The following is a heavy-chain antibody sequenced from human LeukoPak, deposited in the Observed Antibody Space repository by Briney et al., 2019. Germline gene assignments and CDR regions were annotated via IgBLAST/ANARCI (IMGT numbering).Heavy chain of an antibody. J-gene: IGHJ3*02. CDR3: AREGIAGPLSVPEAFDI. Sequence: SETLSLTCTVSGASISNYYWSWIRQPAGKGLEWIGRIYTSGTTNYNPSLKSRVTTSVDTSKNLFSLKLSSVTAADTAVYYCAREGIAGPLSVPEAFDIWGQGTMVIVSS. V-gene: IGHV4-4*07. CDR2: IYTSGTT. D-gene: IGHD1-20*01. CDR1: GASISNYY.